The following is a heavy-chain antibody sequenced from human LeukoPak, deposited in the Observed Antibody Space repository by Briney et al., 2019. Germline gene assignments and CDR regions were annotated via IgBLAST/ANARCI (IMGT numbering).Heavy chain of an antibody. V-gene: IGHV1-8*01. D-gene: IGHD6-13*01. CDR2: MNPNSGNT. CDR3: ARARARIAAAGTNWFDP. Sequence: VASVKVSCKASGYTFTSYDINWVRQATGQGPEWMGWMNPNSGNTGYAQKFQGRATMTRNTSISTAYMELSSLRSEDTAVYYCARARARIAAAGTNWFDPWGQGTLVTVSS. CDR1: GYTFTSYD. J-gene: IGHJ5*02.